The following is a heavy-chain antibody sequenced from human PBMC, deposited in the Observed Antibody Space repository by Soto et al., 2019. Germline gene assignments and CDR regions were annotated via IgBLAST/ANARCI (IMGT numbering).Heavy chain of an antibody. CDR1: GFTFSNYA. J-gene: IGHJ4*02. CDR2: ISSNGGST. CDR3: VKDRYVDY. V-gene: IGHV3-64D*06. Sequence: LRLSCSVFGFTFSNYAMHWVRQAPGKGLQYVSSISSNGGSTYYADSVKGRFTISRDNSKNTLYLQMSSLRVEDTAVYYCVKDRYVDYWGQGALVTVSS.